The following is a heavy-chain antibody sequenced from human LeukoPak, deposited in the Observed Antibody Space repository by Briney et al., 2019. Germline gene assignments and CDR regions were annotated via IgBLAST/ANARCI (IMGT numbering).Heavy chain of an antibody. D-gene: IGHD3-22*01. CDR3: ARHAVLDSSGYYYLDY. CDR2: IYYSGST. Sequence: SETLSLTCTVFGGSISGYYWSWIRQPPGKGLEWIGYIYYSGSTNYNPSLKSRVTISVDTSKSQFSLRLTSVTAADTAVYYCARHAVLDSSGYYYLDYWGQGTLVTVSS. V-gene: IGHV4-59*08. J-gene: IGHJ4*02. CDR1: GGSISGYY.